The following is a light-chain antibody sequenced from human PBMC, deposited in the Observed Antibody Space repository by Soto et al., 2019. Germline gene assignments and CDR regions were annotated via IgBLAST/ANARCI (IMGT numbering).Light chain of an antibody. Sequence: DIQLTQSPSFLPASVGDRVTITCRASPGINSILAWYQQKPGESPQLLIHGSSTLPCGVPSRFSGSGPGTEFPHTISSLQPEDLAPYYWQQLDCYPRTFSQGTKLEI. CDR1: PGINSI. J-gene: IGKJ2*02. CDR3: QQLDCYPRT. V-gene: IGKV1-9*01. CDR2: GSS.